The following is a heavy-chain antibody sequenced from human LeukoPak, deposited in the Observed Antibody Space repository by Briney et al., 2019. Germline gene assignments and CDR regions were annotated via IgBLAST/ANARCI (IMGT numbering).Heavy chain of an antibody. D-gene: IGHD5-12*01. V-gene: IGHV3-30*18. CDR3: AKGGYSGYDPSDY. J-gene: IGHJ4*02. CDR1: GFTFSSYG. Sequence: PGGSLRLSCAASGFTFSSYGMHWVRQAPGKGLEWVAVISYDGSNKYYADSVKGRFTVSRDNSKSTLYLQMNSLRAEDTAVYYCAKGGYSGYDPSDYWGQGTLVTVSS. CDR2: ISYDGSNK.